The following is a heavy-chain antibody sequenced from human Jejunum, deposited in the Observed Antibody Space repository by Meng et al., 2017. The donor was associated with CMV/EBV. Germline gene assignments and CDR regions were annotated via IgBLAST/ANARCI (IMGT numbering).Heavy chain of an antibody. Sequence: SGFTFSSYWMHWFRKAPGKGLVWVSRIYGDESSTSYADSVKGRFTISRDNAKNSLYLQMNSLRAEDTAVYFCARDRSYYGTGPHFDYWGRGTLVTVSS. D-gene: IGHD3-10*01. V-gene: IGHV3-74*01. CDR1: GFTFSSYW. J-gene: IGHJ4*02. CDR2: IYGDESST. CDR3: ARDRSYYGTGPHFDY.